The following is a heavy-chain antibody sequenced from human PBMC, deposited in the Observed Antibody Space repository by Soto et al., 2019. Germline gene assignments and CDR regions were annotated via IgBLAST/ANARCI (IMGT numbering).Heavy chain of an antibody. CDR1: GGTFSSYA. D-gene: IGHD5-18*01. CDR3: ARDPALASVNWFVP. CDR2: IIPIFGTA. J-gene: IGHJ5*02. Sequence: QVQLVQSGAEVKKTGSSVKVSCKASGGTFSSYAITWVRQAPGQGLEWMGGIIPIFGTANYAQKFQGRVTITADEPTSTAYMELSSLISEDMAVYYCARDPALASVNWFVPWGQGTLVTVSS. V-gene: IGHV1-69*01.